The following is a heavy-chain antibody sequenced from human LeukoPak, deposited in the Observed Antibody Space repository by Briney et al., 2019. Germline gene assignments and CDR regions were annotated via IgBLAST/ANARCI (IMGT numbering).Heavy chain of an antibody. CDR2: ISSSGTTI. J-gene: IGHJ4*02. V-gene: IGHV3-48*03. Sequence: HPGGSLRLSCAASGFTFSGYEMNWVRQAPGKGLEWVSFISSSGTTIYYADSVKGRFTISRDNAKNSLFLQMNSLRADDTAIYYCARTTHYRDHRHYWGQGTLVTVSS. D-gene: IGHD4-17*01. CDR1: GFTFSGYE. CDR3: ARTTHYRDHRHY.